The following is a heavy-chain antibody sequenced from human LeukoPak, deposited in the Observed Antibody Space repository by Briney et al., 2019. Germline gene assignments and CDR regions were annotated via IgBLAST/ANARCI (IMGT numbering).Heavy chain of an antibody. D-gene: IGHD6-13*01. V-gene: IGHV4-39*01. CDR3: ARRAAAGTGGFDY. CDR2: IYYSGST. J-gene: IGHJ4*02. Sequence: SETLSLTCTVSGGSINSGSYYWGWIRQPPGKGLEWIGSIYYSGSTYYNPSLKSRVTISVDTSKNQFSLKLSSVTAADTAVYYCARRAAAGTGGFDYWGQGTLVTVSS. CDR1: GGSINSGSYY.